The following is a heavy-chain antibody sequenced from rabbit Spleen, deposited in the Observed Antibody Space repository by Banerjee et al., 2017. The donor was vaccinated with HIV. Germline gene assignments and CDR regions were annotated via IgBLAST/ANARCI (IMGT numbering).Heavy chain of an antibody. CDR2: IYTGNGKN. V-gene: IGHV1S45*01. Sequence: QEQLVESGGGLVKSGASLTLICTASGFSFSSGYDMSWVRQAPGKGLEWIGFIYTGNGKNYYATWAKGRFTISKTSSTTVTLQVTSLTAADTATYFCTRDDGSGGAGLSYGYYFKLWGQGTLVTVS. CDR3: TRDDGSGGAGLSYGYYFKL. J-gene: IGHJ4*01. D-gene: IGHD4-1*01. CDR1: GFSFSSGYD.